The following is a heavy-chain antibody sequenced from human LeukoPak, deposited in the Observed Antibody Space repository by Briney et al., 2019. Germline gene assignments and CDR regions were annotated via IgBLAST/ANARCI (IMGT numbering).Heavy chain of an antibody. CDR3: ARFGYSGWNLEY. J-gene: IGHJ4*02. Sequence: GGSLRLSCAASGFSFRDFWMTWVRQAPGKGLEWVANINQGGSVKYYVDSVKGRFTISRDDAESSLYVQVNSLRDEDTAVYYCARFGYSGWNLEYWGQGTLVTVSS. V-gene: IGHV3-7*01. D-gene: IGHD5-12*01. CDR1: GFSFRDFW. CDR2: INQGGSVK.